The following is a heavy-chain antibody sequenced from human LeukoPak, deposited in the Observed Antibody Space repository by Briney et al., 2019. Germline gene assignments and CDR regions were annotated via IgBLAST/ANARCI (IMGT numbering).Heavy chain of an antibody. CDR3: ARESGVSYYFDY. J-gene: IGHJ4*02. CDR2: IRSDGSDT. CDR1: GFTFSDTW. V-gene: IGHV3-74*01. D-gene: IGHD7-27*01. Sequence: GGSLRLSCAASGFTFSDTWMHWVRQAPGEGLVWVSRIRSDGSDTRYAESVKGRFTISRDNAKNTLYLQMNSLRAEDTAVYYCARESGVSYYFDYGGQGTLVTVSS.